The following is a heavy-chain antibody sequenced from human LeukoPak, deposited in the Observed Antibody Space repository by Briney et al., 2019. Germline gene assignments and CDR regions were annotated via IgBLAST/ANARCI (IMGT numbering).Heavy chain of an antibody. CDR3: ARGRNYGSGYFDY. CDR1: GFTLSAYA. J-gene: IGHJ4*02. D-gene: IGHD3-10*01. V-gene: IGHV3-23*01. CDR2: ISGSGDNT. Sequence: GGSLRLSCAASGFTLSAYAMGWVRQAPGRGLEWVSGISGSGDNTYYADAVQGRFTISRDNSKNTVYLQMNSLRAEDTAVYYCARGRNYGSGYFDYWGQGTLVTVSS.